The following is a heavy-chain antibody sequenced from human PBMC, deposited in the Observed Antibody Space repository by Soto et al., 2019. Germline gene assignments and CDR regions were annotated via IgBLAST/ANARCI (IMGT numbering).Heavy chain of an antibody. V-gene: IGHV4-31*03. Sequence: SETLSLTCTVSGCSISSGGYYWSWNCQHPGKGLEWIGYIYYSGSTYYNPSLKSRVTISVDTSKNQFSLKLSSVTAADTAVYYCARLVATTFDYWGQGTLVTVSS. CDR3: ARLVATTFDY. CDR2: IYYSGST. D-gene: IGHD5-12*01. J-gene: IGHJ4*02. CDR1: GCSISSGGYY.